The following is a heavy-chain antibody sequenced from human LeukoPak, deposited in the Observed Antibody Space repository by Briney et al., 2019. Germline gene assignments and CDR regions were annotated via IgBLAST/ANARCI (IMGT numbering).Heavy chain of an antibody. Sequence: SETLSLTCAVSGGSISSSNWWSWVRQLPGKGLEWIGEIYHSGSTNYNPSLKSRVTISVDKSKNQFSLKLSSVTAADTAVYYCATGEERKTYYDFWSGYGYYYYGMDVWGQGTTVTVSS. CDR1: GGSISSSNW. V-gene: IGHV4-4*02. J-gene: IGHJ6*02. CDR2: IYHSGST. CDR3: ATGEERKTYYDFWSGYGYYYYGMDV. D-gene: IGHD3-3*01.